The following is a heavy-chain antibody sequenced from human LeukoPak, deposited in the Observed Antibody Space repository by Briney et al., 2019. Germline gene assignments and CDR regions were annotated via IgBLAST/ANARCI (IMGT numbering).Heavy chain of an antibody. CDR1: GFTFYTYG. J-gene: IGHJ4*02. CDR2: ISGSGSNT. V-gene: IGHV3-23*01. CDR3: AKAITALVLTTWDS. Sequence: TGGSLKLSCAVSGFTFYTYGMNWIRQAPRQGLDWVSTISGSGSNTYYADSVKSRFTIFRDNSRNILYLQMNSLRAEDTAVYYCAKAITALVLTTWDSWGQGTLVTVSP. D-gene: IGHD2-8*02.